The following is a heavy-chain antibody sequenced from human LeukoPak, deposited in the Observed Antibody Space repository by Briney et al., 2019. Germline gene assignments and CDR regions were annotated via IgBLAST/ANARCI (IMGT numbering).Heavy chain of an antibody. Sequence: SVKVSCKASGGTFSSYGISWVRQAPGEGLEWMGRIIPILGIANYAQKFQGRVTITADKSTSTAYMELSSLRSEDTAVYYCARNIAARGYGMDVWGQGTTVTVSS. CDR3: ARNIAARGYGMDV. J-gene: IGHJ6*02. D-gene: IGHD6-25*01. CDR1: GGTFSSYG. V-gene: IGHV1-69*04. CDR2: IIPILGIA.